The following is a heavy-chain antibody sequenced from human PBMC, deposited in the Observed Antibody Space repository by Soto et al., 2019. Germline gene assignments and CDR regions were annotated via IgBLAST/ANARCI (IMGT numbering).Heavy chain of an antibody. Sequence: ASVKVSCKASGYTFTGYYMHWVRQAPGQGLEWMGWINPNSGGTNYAQKFQGRVTMTRDTSISTAYMELSRLRSDDTAVYYCARSDIVPMVYAQADYWGQGTLVTVSS. CDR2: INPNSGGT. V-gene: IGHV1-2*02. CDR1: GYTFTGYY. CDR3: ARSDIVPMVYAQADY. D-gene: IGHD2-8*01. J-gene: IGHJ4*02.